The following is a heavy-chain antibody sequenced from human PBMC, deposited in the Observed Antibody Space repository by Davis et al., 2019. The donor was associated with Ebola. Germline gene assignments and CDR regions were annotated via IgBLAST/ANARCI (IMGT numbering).Heavy chain of an antibody. CDR2: IYYSGST. Sequence: SETLSLTCTVSGGSISSSSYYWGWIRQPPGKGLEWIGSIYYSGSTYYNPSLKSRVTISVDTSKNQFSLKLSSVTAADTAVYYCARGGGWGGYGMDVWGQGTTVTVSS. J-gene: IGHJ6*02. CDR3: ARGGGWGGYGMDV. V-gene: IGHV4-39*01. D-gene: IGHD3-10*01. CDR1: GGSISSSSYY.